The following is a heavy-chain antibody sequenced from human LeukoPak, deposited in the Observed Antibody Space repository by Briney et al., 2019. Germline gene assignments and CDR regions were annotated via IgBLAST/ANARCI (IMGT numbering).Heavy chain of an antibody. J-gene: IGHJ4*02. CDR1: GFTFSSYS. CDR3: ARDGDYLLFDY. D-gene: IGHD4-17*01. Sequence: PGGSLRLSCAASGFTFSSYSMNWVRQAPGKGLEWVSYISSSSSTIYYADSVKGRFTISRDNAKNSLYLQMNSLRAEDTAVYYCARDGDYLLFDYWGQGTLVTVSS. CDR2: ISSSSSTI. V-gene: IGHV3-48*04.